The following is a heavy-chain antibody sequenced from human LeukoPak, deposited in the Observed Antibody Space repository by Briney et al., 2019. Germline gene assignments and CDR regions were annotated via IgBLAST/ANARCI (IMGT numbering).Heavy chain of an antibody. CDR1: GFTFSSYA. D-gene: IGHD2-2*01. CDR3: ARGRVPAATTSAFDH. J-gene: IGHJ4*02. Sequence: GGSLRLSCAASGFTFSSYAMSWVRQAPGRGLEWVSAISGSGGSTYYADSVKGRFTISRDNSKNTLYLQMNSLRAEDTAVYYCARGRVPAATTSAFDHWGQGSLVTVSS. V-gene: IGHV3-23*01. CDR2: ISGSGGST.